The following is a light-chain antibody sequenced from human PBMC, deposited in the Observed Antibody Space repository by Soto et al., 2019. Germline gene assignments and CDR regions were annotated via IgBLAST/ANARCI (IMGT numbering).Light chain of an antibody. V-gene: IGLV2-14*01. CDR3: SSYTINRTYV. CDR1: SSDVGGYNY. J-gene: IGLJ1*01. Sequence: QSVLTQPASVSGSPGQSITISCTGTSSDVGGYNYVSLYQQNPGKAPKLMIYEVSNRPSGVSNRFSGSKSGNMASLTISGLQAEDEADYYCSSYTINRTYVFGTGTKVTVL. CDR2: EVS.